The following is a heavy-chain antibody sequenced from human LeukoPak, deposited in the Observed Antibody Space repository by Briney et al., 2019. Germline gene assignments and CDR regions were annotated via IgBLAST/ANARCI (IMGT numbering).Heavy chain of an antibody. V-gene: IGHV3-23*01. J-gene: IGHJ4*02. CDR3: AKEERRSYYDSSGYPH. CDR1: GFTFGNYA. CDR2: ISGSGGST. D-gene: IGHD3-22*01. Sequence: PGGSLRLSCAASGFTFGNYAMSWVRQAPGKGLEWVSAISGSGGSTYYADSVKGRFTISRDNSKNTLYLQMNSLRAEDTAVYYCAKEERRSYYDSSGYPHWGQGTLVTVSS.